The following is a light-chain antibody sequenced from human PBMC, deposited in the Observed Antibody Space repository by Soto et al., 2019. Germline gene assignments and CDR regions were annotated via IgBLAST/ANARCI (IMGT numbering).Light chain of an antibody. J-gene: IGKJ1*01. Sequence: IHLTQSPSSLSASLGDRVTLSXRASRTIGLWLAWYQQKRGXAPNXXXDKXSTLARGGPSRFSGSGSGTEFTLTINSLQPDDFANYYCQQYQIDSGTFGQGTKVDIK. V-gene: IGKV1-5*03. CDR2: KXS. CDR3: QQYQIDSGT. CDR1: RTIGLW.